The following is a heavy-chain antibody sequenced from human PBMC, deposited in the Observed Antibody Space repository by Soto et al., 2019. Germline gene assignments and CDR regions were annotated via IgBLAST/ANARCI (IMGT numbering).Heavy chain of an antibody. V-gene: IGHV3-11*06. D-gene: IGHD3-22*01. CDR2: ISSSSSYT. Sequence: PGGSLRLSCAASGFTFSDYYMSWIRQAPGKGLEWVSYISSSSSYTYYADSVKGRFTISRDNSKNTLYLQMNSLRAEDTAVYYCARDRVYYDSSGYYGPFNSAYYYYYGMDVWGQGTTVTVSS. CDR1: GFTFSDYY. J-gene: IGHJ6*02. CDR3: ARDRVYYDSSGYYGPFNSAYYYYYGMDV.